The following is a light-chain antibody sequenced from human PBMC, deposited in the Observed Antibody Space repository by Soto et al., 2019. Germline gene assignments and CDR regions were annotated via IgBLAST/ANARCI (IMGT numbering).Light chain of an antibody. J-gene: IGKJ4*01. CDR2: DAS. Sequence: EIVLTQSPGTLSLSPGERVTLSCRASQSVSSGYLAWYQQKPGQAPRLLIYDASSRAPGIPDRFSGSGSGTDFTLTISRLEPEDFAVYYCQQYGSSPLTFGGGTKVEIK. CDR1: QSVSSGY. CDR3: QQYGSSPLT. V-gene: IGKV3-20*01.